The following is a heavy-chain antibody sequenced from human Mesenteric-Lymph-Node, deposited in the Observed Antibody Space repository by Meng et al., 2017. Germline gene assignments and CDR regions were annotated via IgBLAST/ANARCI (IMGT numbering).Heavy chain of an antibody. CDR1: GYTFTGYY. D-gene: IGHD2-21*02. V-gene: IGHV1-2*06. CDR3: ARGTAIVVVTAILD. CDR2: INPNSGGT. Sequence: QVQRVRSGAELKKPGASAKVACKASGYTFTGYYMHWVRQAPGQGLEWMGRINPNSGGTNYAQKFQGRVTMTRDTSISTAYMELSRLRSDDTAVYYCARGTAIVVVTAILDWGQGTLVTVSS. J-gene: IGHJ4*02.